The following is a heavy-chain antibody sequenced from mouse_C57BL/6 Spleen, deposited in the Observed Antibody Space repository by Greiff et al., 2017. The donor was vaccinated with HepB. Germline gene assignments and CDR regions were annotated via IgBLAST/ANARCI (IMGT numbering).Heavy chain of an antibody. D-gene: IGHD1-1*01. CDR1: GFNIKDYY. J-gene: IGHJ4*01. CDR2: IDPEDGET. Sequence: VQLKQSGAELVKPGASVKLSCTASGFNIKDYYMHWVKQRTEQGLEWIGRIDPEDGETKYAPKFQGKATITADTSSNTAYLQLSSLTSEDTAVYYCARSRGYGSSYDYYAMDYWGQGTSVTVSS. CDR3: ARSRGYGSSYDYYAMDY. V-gene: IGHV14-2*01.